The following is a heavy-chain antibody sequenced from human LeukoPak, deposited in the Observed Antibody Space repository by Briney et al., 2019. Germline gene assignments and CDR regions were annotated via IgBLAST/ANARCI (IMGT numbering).Heavy chain of an antibody. J-gene: IGHJ5*02. CDR3: AKGDDYYDSSAKGDWFDP. CDR2: IWYDGSNK. CDR1: GFAFSSCG. D-gene: IGHD3-22*01. Sequence: PGGSLRLSCAASGFAFSSCGMHWVRQAPGKGLEWVAVIWYDGSNKYYADSVKGRFTISRDNSKNTLYLQMSSLRAEDTAVYYCAKGDDYYDSSAKGDWFDPWGQGTLVTVSS. V-gene: IGHV3-33*06.